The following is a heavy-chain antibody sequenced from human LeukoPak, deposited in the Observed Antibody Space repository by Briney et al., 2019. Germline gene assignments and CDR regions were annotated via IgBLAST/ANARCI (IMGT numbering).Heavy chain of an antibody. J-gene: IGHJ3*01. CDR2: IWFDGSNQ. D-gene: IGHD6-19*01. CDR1: GFAFSGHE. V-gene: IGHV3-33*08. Sequence: GGSLRLSCAASGFAFSGHEMNWVRQAPGKGLEWVAVIWFDGSNQYYVDSVRGRFSISRDNPKNTLYLQMNTLRAEDTGVYYCARDRGSGDSFDLWGQGAMVTVSS. CDR3: ARDRGSGDSFDL.